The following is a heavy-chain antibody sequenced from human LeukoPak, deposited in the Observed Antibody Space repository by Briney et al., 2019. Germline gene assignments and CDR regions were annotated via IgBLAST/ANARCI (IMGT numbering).Heavy chain of an antibody. CDR1: GFTFSSYE. Sequence: GGSLRLSCAASGFTFSSYEMNWVRQAPGKGLEWVSYISSSGSTIYCADSVKGRFTISRDNAKNSLYLQMNSLRAEDTAVYYCARDLAVAGKGPGDYWGQGTLVTVSS. CDR2: ISSSGSTI. V-gene: IGHV3-48*03. J-gene: IGHJ4*02. D-gene: IGHD6-19*01. CDR3: ARDLAVAGKGPGDY.